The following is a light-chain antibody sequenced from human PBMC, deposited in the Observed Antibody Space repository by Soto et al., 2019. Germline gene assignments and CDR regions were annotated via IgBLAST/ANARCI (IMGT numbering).Light chain of an antibody. V-gene: IGLV2-18*02. CDR2: DVS. CDR3: NSYTTSNTYV. Sequence: QSVLTQPPSLSGSPGQSVAISCTGTSSDVGGFNRVSWYRQAPGTAPKLIIYDVSDRPSGVPDRFSGSKSGNTASLTISGLQAEDEADYYCNSYTTSNTYVFGTGTKATVL. J-gene: IGLJ1*01. CDR1: SSDVGGFNR.